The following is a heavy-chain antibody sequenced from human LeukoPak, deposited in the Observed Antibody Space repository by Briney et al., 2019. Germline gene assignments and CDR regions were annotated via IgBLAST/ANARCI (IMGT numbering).Heavy chain of an antibody. CDR2: ISAYNGTA. Sequence: ASVKVSCKASGYTLTSYAISWVRQAPGQGLEWMGWISAYNGTANYAQKLQGRVTMTTDTSTSTAYMELRSLRSDDTAVYYCARDLIVATVRGGNWFDTWGQGTLVTVSS. D-gene: IGHD5-12*01. CDR3: ARDLIVATVRGGNWFDT. J-gene: IGHJ5*02. CDR1: GYTLTSYA. V-gene: IGHV1-18*01.